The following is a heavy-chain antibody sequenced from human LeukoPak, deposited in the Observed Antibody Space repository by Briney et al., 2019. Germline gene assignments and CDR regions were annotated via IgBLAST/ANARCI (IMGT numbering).Heavy chain of an antibody. D-gene: IGHD2-21*02. V-gene: IGHV3-74*01. Sequence: GGSLRLSCAASGFTFSSYWMDWVRHAPGKGLVWVSGINSDGKMTRYAESVKGRFTISRDNAKNTLYLQMNSLRAEDTSVYYCARVGSTDSPHAFDIWGQGTMVTVSS. CDR3: ARVGSTDSPHAFDI. CDR1: GFTFSSYW. CDR2: INSDGKMT. J-gene: IGHJ3*02.